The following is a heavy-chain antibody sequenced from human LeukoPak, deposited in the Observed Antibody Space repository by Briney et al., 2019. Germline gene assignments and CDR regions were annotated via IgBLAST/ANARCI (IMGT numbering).Heavy chain of an antibody. CDR2: IYAYNGNT. D-gene: IGHD6-19*01. Sequence: ASVKVSCKASGYTFTSYGISWVRQAPGQGLEWMGWIYAYNGNTNYAQKLQGRVTMTTDTSTSTAYMELRSLRSDDTAVYYCARDLRVSRVEVAGMGDSYWGQGTLVTVSS. CDR3: ARDLRVSRVEVAGMGDSY. CDR1: GYTFTSYG. V-gene: IGHV1-18*04. J-gene: IGHJ4*02.